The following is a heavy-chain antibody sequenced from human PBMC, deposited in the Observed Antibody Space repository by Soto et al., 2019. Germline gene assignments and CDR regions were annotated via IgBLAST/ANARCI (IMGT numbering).Heavy chain of an antibody. V-gene: IGHV1-69*01. CDR2: IIPMFAAT. CDR3: ARGAIVAVPAALSSYHDYTNYRFDS. D-gene: IGHD2-15*01. CDR1: GGSFSDFA. J-gene: IGHJ4*02. Sequence: QVQLAQSGAEMTKPGSSVKVSCRASGGSFSDFAFSWVRQAPGQGLEWMGGIIPMFAATKYAQRLQDRVTITADESKNTVYLALNRITSEDTAIYYCARGAIVAVPAALSSYHDYTNYRFDSWGQGTLVTVSS.